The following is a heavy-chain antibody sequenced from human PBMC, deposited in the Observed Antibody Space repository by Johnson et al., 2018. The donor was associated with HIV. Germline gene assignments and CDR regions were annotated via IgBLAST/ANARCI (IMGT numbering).Heavy chain of an antibody. CDR1: GFTFDDYA. D-gene: IGHD1-1*01. Sequence: VQLVESGGGLAQPGRSLRLSCAGYGFTFDDYAMHWVRQAPGKGLEWVSGISWNSGDIGYADSVKGRFTISRENAKNSLDLQMNSLRTEDTAVYYCASESRWKDAGGDRWGQETLVTVAS. CDR3: ASESRWKDAGGDR. V-gene: IGHV3-9*01. CDR2: ISWNSGDI. J-gene: IGHJ3*01.